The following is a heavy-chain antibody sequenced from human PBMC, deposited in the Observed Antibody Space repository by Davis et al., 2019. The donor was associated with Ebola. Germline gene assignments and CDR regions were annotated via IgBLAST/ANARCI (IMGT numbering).Heavy chain of an antibody. Sequence: PGGSLRLSCAASGFTFSSYAMSWVRQAPGKGLEWVSAISGSARTIYYADSVKGRFTISRDNAKNSLYLQMNSLRDEDTAVYYCARVGYDILTGYYISYYYYGMDVWGQGTTVTVSS. CDR2: ISGSARTI. J-gene: IGHJ6*02. CDR1: GFTFSSYA. V-gene: IGHV3-23*01. D-gene: IGHD3-9*01. CDR3: ARVGYDILTGYYISYYYYGMDV.